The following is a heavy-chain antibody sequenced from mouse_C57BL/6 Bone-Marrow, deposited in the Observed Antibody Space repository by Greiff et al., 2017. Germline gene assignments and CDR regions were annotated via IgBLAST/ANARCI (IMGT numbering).Heavy chain of an antibody. D-gene: IGHD1-1*01. J-gene: IGHJ3*01. Sequence: QVQLQQSGAELARPGASVKLSCKASGYTFTSYGISWVKQRTGQGLEWIGEIYPRSGNTYYNEKFKGKATLTADKSSRTAYMELRSLTSEDSAVYFCARPLSTVVATDWFAYWGQGTLVTVSA. CDR3: ARPLSTVVATDWFAY. CDR1: GYTFTSYG. V-gene: IGHV1-81*01. CDR2: IYPRSGNT.